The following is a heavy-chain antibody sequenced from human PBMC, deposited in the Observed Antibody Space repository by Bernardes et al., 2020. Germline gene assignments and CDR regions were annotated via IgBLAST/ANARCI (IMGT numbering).Heavy chain of an antibody. Sequence: GGSLRLSCAASGFTFSTYWMNWVRQAPGKGLEWVANLNQDGSEKYYVDSVKGRFRISRDNAKNSLYLQMNSLRAEDTAVYYCTRDPKRWFGESAADYWGQGNLVTVSS. CDR1: GFTFSTYW. D-gene: IGHD3-10*01. CDR3: TRDPKRWFGESAADY. CDR2: LNQDGSEK. J-gene: IGHJ4*02. V-gene: IGHV3-7*03.